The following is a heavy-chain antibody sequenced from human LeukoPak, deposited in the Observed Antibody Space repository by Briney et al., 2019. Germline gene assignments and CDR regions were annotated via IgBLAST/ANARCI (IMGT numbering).Heavy chain of an antibody. Sequence: GGSLRLSCAASGFTFSAYWMHWVRQVPGKGLVWVSRIHREGTTTIYADSVKGRFTISRDNGKNTLYLHMNSLRADDTAVYYCARDSDWLLFDYWGQGTLVIVSS. CDR3: ARDSDWLLFDY. J-gene: IGHJ4*02. D-gene: IGHD3-9*01. CDR2: IHREGTTT. V-gene: IGHV3-74*01. CDR1: GFTFSAYW.